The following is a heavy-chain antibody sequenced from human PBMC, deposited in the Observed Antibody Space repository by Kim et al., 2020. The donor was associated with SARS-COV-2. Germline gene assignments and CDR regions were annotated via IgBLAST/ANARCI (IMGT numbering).Heavy chain of an antibody. CDR1: GFTFSSYE. Sequence: GGSLRLSCAASGFTFSSYEMNWVRQAPGKGLEWVSYISSSCSTIYYADSVKGRFTISRDNAKNSLYLQMNSLRAEDTAVYYCAREARYDFWSGYYSGYYYGMDVWGQGTTVTVSS. CDR3: AREARYDFWSGYYSGYYYGMDV. J-gene: IGHJ6*02. V-gene: IGHV3-48*03. D-gene: IGHD3-3*01. CDR2: ISSSCSTI.